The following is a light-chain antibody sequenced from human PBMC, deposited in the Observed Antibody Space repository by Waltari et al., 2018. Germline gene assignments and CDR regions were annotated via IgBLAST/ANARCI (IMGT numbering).Light chain of an antibody. Sequence: EIVLTQSPATVSLFPGGRATHSCRGSQIFSTYLAWYQQRPGQAPSLLIYDSAISATGILPRLSSSGSETDFTLTISSLVHEDFAVEYCQQRYKRRLTFGGGSKVEI. CDR1: QIFSTY. CDR2: DSA. J-gene: IGKJ4*01. V-gene: IGKV3-11*01. CDR3: QQRYKRRLT.